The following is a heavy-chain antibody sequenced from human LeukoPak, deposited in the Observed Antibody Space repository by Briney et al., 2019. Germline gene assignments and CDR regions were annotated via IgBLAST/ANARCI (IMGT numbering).Heavy chain of an antibody. V-gene: IGHV3-9*01. J-gene: IGHJ4*02. CDR1: GFTFDDYA. CDR3: AKDPHYNTLSGYFDY. Sequence: GGSLRLSCAASGFTFDDYAMHWVRQGPGKGVEGVSGISWNSGYIAYADSVKGRFTISRDNAKNSLYLQMNSLTAEDTALYYCAKDPHYNTLSGYFDYWGQGTLVTVSS. CDR2: ISWNSGYI. D-gene: IGHD3-10*01.